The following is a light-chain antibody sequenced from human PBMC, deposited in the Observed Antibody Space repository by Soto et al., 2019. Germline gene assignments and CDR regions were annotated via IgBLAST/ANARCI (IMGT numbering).Light chain of an antibody. CDR1: SSDVGSYNL. CDR3: CPYAGSSTFEVIV. CDR2: EVS. J-gene: IGLJ1*01. Sequence: QSVLTQPASVSGSPGQSITISCTGTSSDVGSYNLVSWYQQHPGKAPKLMIYEVSKRPSGVSNRFSGSKSGNTASLTISGLQAEDEADYYCCPYAGSSTFEVIVFGTGTKVTVL. V-gene: IGLV2-23*02.